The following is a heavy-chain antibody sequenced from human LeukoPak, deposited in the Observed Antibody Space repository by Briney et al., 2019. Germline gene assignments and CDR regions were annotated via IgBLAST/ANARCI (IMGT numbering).Heavy chain of an antibody. V-gene: IGHV1-18*01. CDR2: ISAYNGNT. CDR3: ARDQGSTYYYDSSGYYGVDY. Sequence: ASVKVSCKASGYTFTSYGISWVRQAPGQGLEWMGWISAYNGNTNYAQKLQGRVTMTTDTSTSTAYMELRSLRSDDTAVYYCARDQGSTYYYDSSGYYGVDYWGQGTLVTVSS. CDR1: GYTFTSYG. D-gene: IGHD3-22*01. J-gene: IGHJ4*02.